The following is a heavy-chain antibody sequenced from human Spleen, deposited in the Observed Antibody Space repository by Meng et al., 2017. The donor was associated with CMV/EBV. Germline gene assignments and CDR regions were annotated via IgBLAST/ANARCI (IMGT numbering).Heavy chain of an antibody. CDR1: GFTVSNKY. D-gene: IGHD4-17*01. Sequence: GESLKISCAASGFTVSNKYMSWVRQAPGKGLEWVSLIYTGDSTKYADSVKGRFTISRDNSKNTLYLQMNSLRAEDTAVYYCARDRGSDDYADWHFDLWGRGTLVTVSS. J-gene: IGHJ2*01. CDR2: IYTGDST. CDR3: ARDRGSDDYADWHFDL. V-gene: IGHV3-53*01.